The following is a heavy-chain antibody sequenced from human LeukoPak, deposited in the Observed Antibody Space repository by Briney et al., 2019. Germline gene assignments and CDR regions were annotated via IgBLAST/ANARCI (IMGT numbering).Heavy chain of an antibody. Sequence: SSETLSLTCTVSGGSISSSSYYWGWIRQPPGKGLEWIGSIYYSGSTYYNPSLKSRVTISVDTSKNQFSLKLSSVTAADTAVYYCASLSSSWYDFNPLGGVTWGQGTLVTVSS. CDR1: GGSISSSSYY. CDR3: ASLSSSWYDFNPLGGVT. J-gene: IGHJ5*02. V-gene: IGHV4-39*07. CDR2: IYYSGST. D-gene: IGHD6-13*01.